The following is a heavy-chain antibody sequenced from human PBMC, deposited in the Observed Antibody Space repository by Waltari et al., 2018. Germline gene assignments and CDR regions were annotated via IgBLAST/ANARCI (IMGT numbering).Heavy chain of an antibody. D-gene: IGHD2-2*01. J-gene: IGHJ5*02. CDR3: ARGPIVVVPAAMEFDP. CDR1: GGSFSGYY. V-gene: IGHV4-34*01. CDR2: INHSGST. Sequence: QVQLQQWGAGLLKPSETLSLTCAVYGGSFSGYYWSWIRQPPGKGLEWIGEINHSGSTNYTPSLKSRVTISVDTSKNQFSLKLSSVTAADTAVYYCARGPIVVVPAAMEFDPWGQGTLVTVSS.